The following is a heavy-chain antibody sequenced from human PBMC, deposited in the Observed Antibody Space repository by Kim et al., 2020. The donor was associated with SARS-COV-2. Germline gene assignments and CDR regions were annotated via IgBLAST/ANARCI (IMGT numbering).Heavy chain of an antibody. V-gene: IGHV3-30*02. Sequence: YADSVRGRFTISRDNSNDTLYLQINNLRVDDTAVYSCAKPSTRTQSPFEIWGQGTTVTVSS. J-gene: IGHJ3*02. D-gene: IGHD2-2*01. CDR3: AKPSTRTQSPFEI.